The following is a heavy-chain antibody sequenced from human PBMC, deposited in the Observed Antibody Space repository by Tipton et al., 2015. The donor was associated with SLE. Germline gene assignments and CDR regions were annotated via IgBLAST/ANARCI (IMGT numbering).Heavy chain of an antibody. CDR1: GGSISSGSYY. V-gene: IGHV4-61*09. J-gene: IGHJ4*02. D-gene: IGHD3-9*01. CDR3: ARGGRDILTSTGYFDY. Sequence: TLSLTCTVSGGSISSGSYYWSWLRPPAGKGLEWIGHIYTSGSTNYNPSLKSRVTISVDTSKNQFSLKLSSVTAADTAVYYCARGGRDILTSTGYFDYWGQGTLVTVSS. CDR2: IYTSGST.